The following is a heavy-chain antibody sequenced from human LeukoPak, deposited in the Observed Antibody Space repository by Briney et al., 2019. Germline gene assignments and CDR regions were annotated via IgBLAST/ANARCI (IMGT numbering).Heavy chain of an antibody. J-gene: IGHJ6*03. D-gene: IGHD3-3*01. V-gene: IGHV1-2*02. CDR3: ARDTYYDFWSGYYITYYMDV. Sequence: GASVKVSCKASGYTFTGYYMHWVRQAPGQGLEWMGWINPNSGGTNYAQKFQGRVTMTRDTSISTAYMELSRLRSDDTAVYYCARDTYYDFWSGYYITYYMDVWGKGTTVTVSS. CDR1: GYTFTGYY. CDR2: INPNSGGT.